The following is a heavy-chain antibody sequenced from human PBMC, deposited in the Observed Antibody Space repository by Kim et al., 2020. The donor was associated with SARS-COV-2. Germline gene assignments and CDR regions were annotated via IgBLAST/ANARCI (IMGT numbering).Heavy chain of an antibody. D-gene: IGHD3-9*01. CDR1: GYTFTSYY. CDR3: ATDILTGYSDLRNDY. V-gene: IGHV1-46*01. CDR2: INPSGGST. J-gene: IGHJ4*02. Sequence: ASVKVSCKASGYTFTSYYMHWVRQAPGQGLEWMGIINPSGGSTSYAQKFQGRVTMTRDTSTSTVYMELSSLRSEDTAVYYCATDILTGYSDLRNDYWGQGTLVTVSS.